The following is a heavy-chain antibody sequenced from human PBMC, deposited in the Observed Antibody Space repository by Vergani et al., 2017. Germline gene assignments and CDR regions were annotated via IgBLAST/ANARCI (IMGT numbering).Heavy chain of an antibody. D-gene: IGHD3-22*01. CDR1: GGSISSGGYS. Sequence: QLQLQESGSGLVKPSQTLSLTCAVSGGSISSGGYSWSWLRQPPGKGLEWIGYIYLSGSTNYNPSLKSRVTISVDTSKNQFSMKLSAVTAADTAVYYCAGGLGGYYDSSGYFRYWGQGTLVTVSS. CDR3: AGGLGGYYDSSGYFRY. CDR2: IYLSGST. J-gene: IGHJ4*02. V-gene: IGHV4-30-2*01.